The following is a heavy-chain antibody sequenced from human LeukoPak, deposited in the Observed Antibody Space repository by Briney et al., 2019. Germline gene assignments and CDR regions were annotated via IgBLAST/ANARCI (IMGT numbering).Heavy chain of an antibody. D-gene: IGHD3-10*01. Sequence: ASVKVSCKASGYSFTGHYMHWVRQAPGQGLEWMGWINPKSGGTNYAQKFQGRVTMTRDTSISTAYMELSRLRSDDTAVYYCARIRYGSGSYSLDYWGQGTLVTVSS. CDR3: ARIRYGSGSYSLDY. CDR1: GYSFTGHY. V-gene: IGHV1-2*02. CDR2: INPKSGGT. J-gene: IGHJ4*02.